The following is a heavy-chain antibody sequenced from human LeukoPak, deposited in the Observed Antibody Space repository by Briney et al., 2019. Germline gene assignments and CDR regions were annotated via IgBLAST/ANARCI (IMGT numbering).Heavy chain of an antibody. CDR2: INPSGGST. CDR1: GYTFTGYH. Sequence: ASVKVSCKASGYTFTGYHMHWVRQAPGQGLEWMGIINPSGGSTSYAQKFQGRVTMTRDTSTSTVYMELSSLRSEDTAVYYCARDPRMATITQDAFDIWGQGTMVTVSS. D-gene: IGHD5-24*01. CDR3: ARDPRMATITQDAFDI. V-gene: IGHV1-46*01. J-gene: IGHJ3*02.